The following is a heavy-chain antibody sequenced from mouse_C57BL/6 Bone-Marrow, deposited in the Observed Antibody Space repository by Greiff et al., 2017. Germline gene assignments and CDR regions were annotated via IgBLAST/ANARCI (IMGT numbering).Heavy chain of an antibody. CDR2: ISNGGGST. J-gene: IGHJ4*01. D-gene: IGHD2-10*01. V-gene: IGHV5-12*01. CDR3: ARQPTMAHYYAMDY. CDR1: GFTFSDYY. Sequence: VQLKESGGGLVQPGGSLKLSCAASGFTFSDYYMSWVRQTPEKRLEWVAYISNGGGSTYYPDTVKGRFTIPRDNAKNTLYLQMSRLKSEDTAMYYCARQPTMAHYYAMDYWGQGTSVTVSS.